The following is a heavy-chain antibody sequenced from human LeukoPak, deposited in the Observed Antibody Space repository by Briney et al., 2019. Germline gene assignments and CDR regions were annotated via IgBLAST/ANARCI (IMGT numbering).Heavy chain of an antibody. Sequence: GASVKVSCKASGGTFSSYAISWVRQAPGQGLEWMGGIIPIFGTANYAQKFQGRVTITTDESTSTAYMELSSLRSEDTAVYYCATYSGYDWDYYYMYVWGKGTTVTVSS. J-gene: IGHJ6*03. CDR2: IIPIFGTA. V-gene: IGHV1-69*05. CDR3: ATYSGYDWDYYYMYV. CDR1: GGTFSSYA. D-gene: IGHD5-12*01.